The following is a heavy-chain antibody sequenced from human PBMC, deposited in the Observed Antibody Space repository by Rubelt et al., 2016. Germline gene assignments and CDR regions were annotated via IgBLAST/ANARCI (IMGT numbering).Heavy chain of an antibody. CDR2: VYYSGSS. D-gene: IGHD6-19*01. CDR1: GASISSSSSY. Sequence: QLQLQESGPGLVKPSETLSLTCNVSGASISSSSSYWGWIRQSPGKGLAWIGSVYYSGSSYYHPSLKSRVARSIDTSKKQFSLNLNSVTAADTAVYFCARDSGDSSGWYTPFDYWGQGIRVTVSS. CDR3: ARDSGDSSGWYTPFDY. V-gene: IGHV4-39*07. J-gene: IGHJ4*02.